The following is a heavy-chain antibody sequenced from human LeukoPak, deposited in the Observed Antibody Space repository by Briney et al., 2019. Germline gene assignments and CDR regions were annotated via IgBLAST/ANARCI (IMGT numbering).Heavy chain of an antibody. CDR1: GFTFSTYA. CDR3: AGQLTEHFYY. J-gene: IGHJ4*02. V-gene: IGHV3-23*01. D-gene: IGHD5-18*01. Sequence: GGSLRLSCATSGFTFSTYAFSWVRQAPGKGLEWVADISNSGRIHYADSVKGRFTISRDNNKAILYLQMDNVTLQDTATYFCAGQLTEHFYYWGQGTLVTVSS. CDR2: ISNSGRI.